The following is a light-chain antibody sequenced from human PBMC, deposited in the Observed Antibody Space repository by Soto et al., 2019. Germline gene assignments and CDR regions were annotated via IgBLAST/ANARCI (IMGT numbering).Light chain of an antibody. V-gene: IGKV3-15*01. CDR1: QSVSSSY. CDR3: QQYNNWPSRT. J-gene: IGKJ1*01. CDR2: DAS. Sequence: EIGLTQSPCTLSLSPGERATLSCRASQSVSSSYLAWYQLKPGQAPRLLIYDASNRATGIPARFSGSGSGTEFTLTISSLQSEDFAVYYCQQYNNWPSRTFGQGTKVDIK.